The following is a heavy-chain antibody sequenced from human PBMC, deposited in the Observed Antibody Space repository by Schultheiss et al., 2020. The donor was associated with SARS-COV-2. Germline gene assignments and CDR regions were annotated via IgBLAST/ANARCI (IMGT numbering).Heavy chain of an antibody. J-gene: IGHJ4*02. V-gene: IGHV3-30*04. D-gene: IGHD2-2*01. CDR2: IWYDGSNK. CDR1: GFTFSSYA. Sequence: GESLKISCAASGFTFSSYAMHWVRQAPGKGLVWVAVIWYDGSNKYYEDYVKGRFTISRDNSKNTLYLQMNSLRAGDTAVYYYARAQLYQLIDYWGQGTLVTVSS. CDR3: ARAQLYQLIDY.